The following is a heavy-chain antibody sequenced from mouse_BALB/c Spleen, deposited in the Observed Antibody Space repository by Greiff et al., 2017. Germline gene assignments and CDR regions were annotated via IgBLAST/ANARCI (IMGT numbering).Heavy chain of an antibody. D-gene: IGHD2-14*01. V-gene: IGHV1-54*01. CDR3: ARSGRYDDYAMDY. J-gene: IGHJ4*01. CDR1: GYAFTNYL. CDR2: INPGSGGT. Sequence: LQESGAELVRPGTSVKVSCKASGYAFTNYLIEWVKQRPGQGLEWIGVINPGSGGTNYNEKFKGKATLTADKSSSTAYMQLSSLTSDDSAVYFCARSGRYDDYAMDYWGQGTSVTVSS.